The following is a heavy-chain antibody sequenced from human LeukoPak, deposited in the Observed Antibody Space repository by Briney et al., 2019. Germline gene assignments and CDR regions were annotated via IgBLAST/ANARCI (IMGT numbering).Heavy chain of an antibody. Sequence: GTSLRLSCAASGISFSSHGMHWVRQAPGKGRRWVAVIWYDGSNIYYADSVKGRFTISRDNSKNTLYLQMNSLRAEDTALYYCARARNDYDSNGFSLLDYWGQGTLVTVSS. V-gene: IGHV3-33*01. CDR2: IWYDGSNI. CDR3: ARARNDYDSNGFSLLDY. D-gene: IGHD3-22*01. J-gene: IGHJ4*02. CDR1: GISFSSHG.